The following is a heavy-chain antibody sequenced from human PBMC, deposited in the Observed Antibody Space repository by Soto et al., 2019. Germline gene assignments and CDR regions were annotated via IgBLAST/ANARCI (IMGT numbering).Heavy chain of an antibody. D-gene: IGHD2-8*01. CDR3: ARGRHESCTNGECYGWFDP. CDR1: GGTFTSYA. CDR2: IIPIFGTA. Sequence: SVKVSCKASGGTFTSYAISWVRQAPGQGLEWMGGIIPIFGTANYAQKFQGRVTITADESTSTAYMELSSLRSEDTAVYYCARGRHESCTNGECYGWFDPWGRG. V-gene: IGHV1-69*13. J-gene: IGHJ5*02.